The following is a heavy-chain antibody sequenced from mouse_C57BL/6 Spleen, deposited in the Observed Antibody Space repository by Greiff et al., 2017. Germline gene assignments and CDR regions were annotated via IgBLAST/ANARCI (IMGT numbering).Heavy chain of an antibody. CDR3: ARDPFITTVEFAY. V-gene: IGHV14-2*01. CDR1: GFNIKDYY. J-gene: IGHJ3*01. CDR2: IDPEDGET. Sequence: VQLQQSGAELVKPGASVKLSCTASGFNIKDYYMHWVKQRTEQGLEWIGRIDPEDGETKYAPKFPGKATITADTSSNTSYLQLSSLTSEDTAVYYCARDPFITTVEFAYWGQGTLVTVSA. D-gene: IGHD1-1*01.